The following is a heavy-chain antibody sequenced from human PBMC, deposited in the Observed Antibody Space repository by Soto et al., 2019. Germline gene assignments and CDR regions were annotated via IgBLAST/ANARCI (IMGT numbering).Heavy chain of an antibody. CDR3: VRDLRYQGSGFDY. CDR1: GYTFYTFG. Sequence: ASVKVSCKTSGYTFYTFGISWVRQAPGQGLEWMGWISTYNGNTNYAQKLQDRVTMTTDTSTSTAYMDLRSLRSDYTAVYYCVRDLRYQGSGFDYWGEGXPVTVSS. J-gene: IGHJ4*02. D-gene: IGHD3-10*01. V-gene: IGHV1-18*01. CDR2: ISTYNGNT.